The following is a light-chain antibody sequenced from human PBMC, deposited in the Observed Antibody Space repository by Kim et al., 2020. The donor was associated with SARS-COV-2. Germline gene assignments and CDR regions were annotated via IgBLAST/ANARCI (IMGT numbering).Light chain of an antibody. CDR3: QQVSSFPYT. V-gene: IGKV1-12*01. CDR1: QGISSW. Sequence: SGSVGDRVTSTCRASQGISSWLVWYQQKPGKAPKLLIHGGTNLQSGVPSRFSGSGSETDFILTISGLQPEDFATYYCQQVSSFPYTFGQGPRWIS. CDR2: GGT. J-gene: IGKJ2*01.